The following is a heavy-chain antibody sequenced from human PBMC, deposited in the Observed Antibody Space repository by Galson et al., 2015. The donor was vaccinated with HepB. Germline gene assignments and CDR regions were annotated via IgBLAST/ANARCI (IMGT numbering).Heavy chain of an antibody. CDR2: ISSSSSYT. CDR3: ARYVDTAMGPYYYYYMDV. V-gene: IGHV3-11*06. J-gene: IGHJ6*03. Sequence: SLRLSCAASGFTFSDYYMSWIRQAPGKGLEWVSYISSSSSYTNYADSVKGRFTISRDNAKNSLYLQMNSLRAEDTAVYYCARYVDTAMGPYYYYYMDVWGKGTTVTVSS. D-gene: IGHD5-18*01. CDR1: GFTFSDYY.